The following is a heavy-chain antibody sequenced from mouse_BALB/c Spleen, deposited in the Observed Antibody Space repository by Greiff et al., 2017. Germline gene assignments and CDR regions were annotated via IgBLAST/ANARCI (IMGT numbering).Heavy chain of an antibody. CDR1: GYTFTEYT. Sequence: EVKLMESGPELVKPGASVKISCKTSGYTFTEYTMHWVKQSHGKSLEWIGGINPNNGGTSYNQKFKGKATLTVDKSSSTAYMELRSLTSEDSAVYYCARRGIYYDYEFAYWGQGTLVTVSA. CDR3: ARRGIYYDYEFAY. V-gene: IGHV1-18*01. CDR2: INPNNGGT. J-gene: IGHJ3*01. D-gene: IGHD2-4*01.